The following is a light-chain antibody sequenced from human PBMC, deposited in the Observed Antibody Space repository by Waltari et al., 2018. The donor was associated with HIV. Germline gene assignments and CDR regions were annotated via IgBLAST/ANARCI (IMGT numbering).Light chain of an antibody. CDR3: EQFDSLPLT. J-gene: IGKJ4*01. CDR2: DAS. Sequence: DIQMTQSPSSLSASVGDRVTITCQASHDISNYLNWYQHKPGKAPTLLIYDASNLETGVPSRFSGSRSGTDFTFTISSLQPEDIATYYCEQFDSLPLTFGGGTKVEIK. CDR1: HDISNY. V-gene: IGKV1-33*01.